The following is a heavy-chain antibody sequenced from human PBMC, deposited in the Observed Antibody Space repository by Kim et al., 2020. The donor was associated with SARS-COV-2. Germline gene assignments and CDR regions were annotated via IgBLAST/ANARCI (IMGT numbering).Heavy chain of an antibody. Sequence: SETLSLTCTVSGGSISSYFWSWIRQPPGKGLEWIGFIYNSESTIYNPSLKSRVSISVDTSKNQFSLKVSSVTAADTALYYCARHGYTYGSYFDYWGQGT. J-gene: IGHJ4*02. CDR2: IYNSEST. CDR1: GGSISSYF. V-gene: IGHV4-59*08. D-gene: IGHD5-18*01. CDR3: ARHGYTYGSYFDY.